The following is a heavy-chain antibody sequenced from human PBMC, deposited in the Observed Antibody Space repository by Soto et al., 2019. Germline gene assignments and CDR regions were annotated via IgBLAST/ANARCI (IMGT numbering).Heavy chain of an antibody. V-gene: IGHV3-23*01. CDR2: ISGSGGST. J-gene: IGHJ6*02. Sequence: EVQLLESGGGLVQPGGSLRLSCAASGFTFSSYAMSWVRQAPGKGLEWVSAISGSGGSTYYAASVKGRFTISRDNSKNTLYLQMNSLRAEDTAVYYCAKKVVVRGVIMPYYYYYGMDVWGQGTTVTVSS. CDR1: GFTFSSYA. CDR3: AKKVVVRGVIMPYYYYYGMDV. D-gene: IGHD3-10*01.